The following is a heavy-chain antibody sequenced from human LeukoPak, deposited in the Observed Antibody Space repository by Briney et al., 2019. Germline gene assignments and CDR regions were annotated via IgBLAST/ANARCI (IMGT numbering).Heavy chain of an antibody. J-gene: IGHJ4*02. CDR2: IKQDASEK. CDR1: GFTFSSYE. CDR3: ARDGWRFGELSDY. V-gene: IGHV3-7*04. D-gene: IGHD3-10*01. Sequence: GGSLRLSCAASGFTFSSYEMNWVRQAPGKGLEWVANIKQDASEKYYVNSVKGRFTIFRDNAKNSLNLQMNSLGPEDTAVYYCARDGWRFGELSDYWGQGTLVTVSS.